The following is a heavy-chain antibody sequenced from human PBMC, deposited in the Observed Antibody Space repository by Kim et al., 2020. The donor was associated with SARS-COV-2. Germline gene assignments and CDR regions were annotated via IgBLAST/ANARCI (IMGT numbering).Heavy chain of an antibody. Sequence: ASVKVSCKVSGYTLTELSMHWVRQAPGKGLEWMGGFDPEDGETIYAQKFQGRVTMTEDTSTDTAYMELSSLRSEDTAVYYCATVPGAYGSGSLYFDYWGQGTLVTVSS. CDR2: FDPEDGET. V-gene: IGHV1-24*01. D-gene: IGHD3-10*01. CDR1: GYTLTELS. CDR3: ATVPGAYGSGSLYFDY. J-gene: IGHJ4*02.